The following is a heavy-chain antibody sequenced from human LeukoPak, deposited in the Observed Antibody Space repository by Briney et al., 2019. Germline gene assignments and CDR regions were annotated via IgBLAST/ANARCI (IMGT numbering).Heavy chain of an antibody. D-gene: IGHD4-17*01. CDR1: GYTFTGYY. V-gene: IGHV1-2*02. J-gene: IGHJ3*02. CDR3: ARDWEDGDYWDAFDI. Sequence: ASVKVSCKASGYTFTGYYMHWVRQAPGQGLEWMGWINPNSGGTNYAQKFQGRVTMTRDMSISTAYMELSRLRSDDTGVYYCARDWEDGDYWDAFDIWGQGTMVTVSS. CDR2: INPNSGGT.